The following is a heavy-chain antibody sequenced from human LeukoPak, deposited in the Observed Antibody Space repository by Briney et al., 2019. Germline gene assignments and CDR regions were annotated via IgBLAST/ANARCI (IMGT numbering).Heavy chain of an antibody. CDR2: INPSGGST. Sequence: AASVKVSCKASGYTLTSYYMHWVRQAPGQGLEWMGIINPSGGSTSSAQKFRGRVTMTKDPSTGTVYRELSSRRSEDSTVYYCARGRYSGRYYQDGAYTILAYGDQESLVTV. D-gene: IGHD1-26*01. J-gene: IGHJ4*02. CDR3: ARGRYSGRYYQDGAYTILAY. V-gene: IGHV1-46*01. CDR1: GYTLTSYY.